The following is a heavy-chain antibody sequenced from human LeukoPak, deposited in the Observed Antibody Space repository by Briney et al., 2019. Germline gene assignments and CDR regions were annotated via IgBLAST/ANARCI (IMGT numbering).Heavy chain of an antibody. CDR3: AKDYGDSDFDY. V-gene: IGHV3-23*01. Sequence: GGSLRLSCAASGFTFSSYAMSWVRQAPGKGLEWVSGISGSGTGTYYAGSVKGRFTVSRDNSKNTLYLQMNSLRAEDTAVYFCAKDYGDSDFDYWGQGTLVTVSS. D-gene: IGHD4-17*01. CDR1: GFTFSSYA. CDR2: ISGSGTGT. J-gene: IGHJ4*02.